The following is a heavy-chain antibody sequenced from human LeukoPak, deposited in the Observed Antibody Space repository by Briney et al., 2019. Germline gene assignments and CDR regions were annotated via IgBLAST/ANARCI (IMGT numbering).Heavy chain of an antibody. CDR1: GGSFSGYY. CDR2: INHSGST. CDR3: ERGGGDSSGWYPDAFDI. J-gene: IGHJ3*02. D-gene: IGHD6-19*01. Sequence: PSETLSLTCAVYGGSFSGYYWSWIRQPPGKGLEWIGEINHSGSTNYNPSLKSRVTISVDTSKNQFSLKLSSVTAADTAVYYCERGGGDSSGWYPDAFDIWGQGTMVTVSS. V-gene: IGHV4-34*01.